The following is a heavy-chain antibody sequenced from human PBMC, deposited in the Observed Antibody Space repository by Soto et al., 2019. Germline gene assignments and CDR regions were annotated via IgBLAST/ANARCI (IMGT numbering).Heavy chain of an antibody. CDR3: AKLLSVVGTRRPLACFDY. Sequence: EVQLLDSGGGLVRPGGSLRLSCAASGFTFNTYPMSWVRQAPGKGLEWVSAISTSGGSTYYAASVKGRFTISRDYSKNALLLPMHTPRAEDTAVSYCAKLLSVVGTRRPLACFDYWGQGTLVTVSS. D-gene: IGHD6-13*01. V-gene: IGHV3-23*01. CDR2: ISTSGGST. J-gene: IGHJ4*02. CDR1: GFTFNTYP.